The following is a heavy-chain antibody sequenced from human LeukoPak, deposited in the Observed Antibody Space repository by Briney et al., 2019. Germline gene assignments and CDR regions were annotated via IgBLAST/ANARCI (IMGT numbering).Heavy chain of an antibody. CDR1: GFTFSSYE. CDR2: ISSSGSTI. D-gene: IGHD3-22*01. V-gene: IGHV3-48*03. Sequence: PGGSLRLSCAASGFTFSSYEMNWVRHAPGKGLEWVSYISSSGSTIYYADSVKGRFTISRDNAKNSLYLLMDSLRAEDPAVYYCGRDRSPKTYYYDSSGPEGHPDWGQGNQVTVSS. CDR3: GRDRSPKTYYYDSSGPEGHPD. J-gene: IGHJ4*02.